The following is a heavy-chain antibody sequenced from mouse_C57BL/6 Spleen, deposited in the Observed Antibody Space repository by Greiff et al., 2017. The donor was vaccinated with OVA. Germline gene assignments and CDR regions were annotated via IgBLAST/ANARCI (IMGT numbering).Heavy chain of an antibody. J-gene: IGHJ1*03. CDR3: ARGGDYYGREDWYFDV. V-gene: IGHV1-19*01. CDR1: GYTFTDYY. D-gene: IGHD1-1*01. Sequence: VQLKQSGPVLVKPGASVKMSCKASGYTFTDYYMNWVKQSHGKSLEWIGVINPYNGGTSYNQKFKGKATLTVDKSSSTAYMELNSLTSEDSAVYYCARGGDYYGREDWYFDVWGTGTTVTVSS. CDR2: INPYNGGT.